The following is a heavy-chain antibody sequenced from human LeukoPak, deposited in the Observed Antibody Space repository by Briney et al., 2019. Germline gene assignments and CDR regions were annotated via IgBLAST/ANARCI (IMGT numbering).Heavy chain of an antibody. D-gene: IGHD3-10*01. Sequence: SETLSLTCTASGGSISSGVYYWSWIRQHPGKGLEWIGYIYYSGSTYSNPSLKSRLTMSVDISKNQFSLKLSSVTAADTAVYYCARGVKGLRGAFDIWGQGTMVTVSS. J-gene: IGHJ3*02. CDR1: GGSISSGVYY. CDR3: ARGVKGLRGAFDI. CDR2: IYYSGST. V-gene: IGHV4-31*03.